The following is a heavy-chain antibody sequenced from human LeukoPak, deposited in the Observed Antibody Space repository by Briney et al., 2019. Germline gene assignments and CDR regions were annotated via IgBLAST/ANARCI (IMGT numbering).Heavy chain of an antibody. CDR1: GFTFDDYG. J-gene: IGHJ4*02. CDR3: ARDLVRSYGSGSYYNCLGY. Sequence: PGGSLRLSCAASGFTFDDYGMSWVRQAPGKGLEWVSGINWNGGSTGYADSVKGRFTISRDNAKHSLYLQMNSLRAEDTDLYYCARDLVRSYGSGSYYNCLGYWGQGTLVTVSS. V-gene: IGHV3-20*04. CDR2: INWNGGST. D-gene: IGHD3-10*01.